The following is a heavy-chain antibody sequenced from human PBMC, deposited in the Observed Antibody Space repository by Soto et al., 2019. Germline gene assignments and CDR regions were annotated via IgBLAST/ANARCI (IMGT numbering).Heavy chain of an antibody. D-gene: IGHD3-3*02. CDR2: IYYSGST. J-gene: IGHJ5*02. CDR1: GGSVSSGSYY. CDR3: ARDHFGFDP. V-gene: IGHV4-61*01. Sequence: QVQLQESGPGLVKPSETLSLTCTVSGGSVSSGSYYWSWIRQPPGKGLEWIGYIYYSGSTNSNPSLKSQVAMSVDTAKNQFSLKLSTVTAADTDVYYCARDHFGFDPSGQGTLVTVYS.